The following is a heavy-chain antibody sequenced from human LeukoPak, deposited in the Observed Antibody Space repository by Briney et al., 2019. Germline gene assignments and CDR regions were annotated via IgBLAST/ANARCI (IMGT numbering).Heavy chain of an antibody. Sequence: RASVKVSCKASGGTFSSYAISWVRQAPGQGLEWMGRIIPILGIANYAQKFQGRVTITADKSTSTAYMGLSRLRSDDTAVYYCAKGRVVAGTKSLTYNWFDPWGQGTLVTVSS. CDR2: IIPILGIA. J-gene: IGHJ5*02. D-gene: IGHD6-19*01. CDR1: GGTFSSYA. CDR3: AKGRVVAGTKSLTYNWFDP. V-gene: IGHV1-69*04.